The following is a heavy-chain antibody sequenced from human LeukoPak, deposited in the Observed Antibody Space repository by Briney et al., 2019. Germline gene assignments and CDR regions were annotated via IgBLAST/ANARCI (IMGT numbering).Heavy chain of an antibody. Sequence: SETLSLTCTVSGGSISSGSYYWSWIRQPAGKGLEWIGRIYTSGSTNYNPSLKSRVTISVDTSKNQFSLKLSSVTAAGTAVYYCARDGILWFGELLNYFDYWGQGTLVTVSS. CDR3: ARDGILWFGELLNYFDY. D-gene: IGHD3-10*01. CDR2: IYTSGST. CDR1: GGSISSGSYY. J-gene: IGHJ4*02. V-gene: IGHV4-61*02.